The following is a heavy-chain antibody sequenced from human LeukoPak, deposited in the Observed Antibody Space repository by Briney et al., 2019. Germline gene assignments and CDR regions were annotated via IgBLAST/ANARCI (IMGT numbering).Heavy chain of an antibody. D-gene: IGHD3-10*01. CDR2: IIPIFRAP. J-gene: IGHJ4*02. V-gene: IGHV1-69*06. CDR1: RDTFSTYG. Sequence: SVNVSRKTSRDTFSTYGISWVRQPAGQGLEWMGRIIPIFRAPNYAQKFQGRVTITADKSTSKVYMELSSLRSDDTAVYYCARAASPTDFRGSCYFDYWGQGTLVAVSS. CDR3: ARAASPTDFRGSCYFDY.